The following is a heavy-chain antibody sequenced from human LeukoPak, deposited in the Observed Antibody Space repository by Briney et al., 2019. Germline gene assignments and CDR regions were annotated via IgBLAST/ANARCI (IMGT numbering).Heavy chain of an antibody. CDR2: INHSGYT. D-gene: IGHD6-19*01. V-gene: IGHV4-34*01. J-gene: IGHJ4*02. CDR1: GVPFSNYY. Sequence: SETLSLTCAVSGVPFSNYYWSWVRQSPRQGLEWIGEINHSGYTNYNPSLKSRVTMSIDTSTNQFSLILTSVTAADAGVYYCTRAVAGHPDWGQGTLVTVSS. CDR3: TRAVAGHPD.